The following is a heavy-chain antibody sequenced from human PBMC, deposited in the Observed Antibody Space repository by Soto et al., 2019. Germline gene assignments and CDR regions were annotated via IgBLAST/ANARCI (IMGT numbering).Heavy chain of an antibody. Sequence: PSQALSLTCAISGDSVSSNSAAWNWIRQSPSRGLEWLGRTYYRSKWYNDYAVSVKSRITTNPDTSKNQFSLQLNSVTPEDTAVYYCARDQWLVQRYYYYGMDVWGQGTTVTVSS. CDR2: TYYRSKWYN. V-gene: IGHV6-1*01. J-gene: IGHJ6*02. CDR1: GDSVSSNSAA. CDR3: ARDQWLVQRYYYYGMDV. D-gene: IGHD6-19*01.